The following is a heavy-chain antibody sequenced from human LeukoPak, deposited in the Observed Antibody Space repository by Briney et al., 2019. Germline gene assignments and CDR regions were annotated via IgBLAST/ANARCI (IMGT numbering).Heavy chain of an antibody. J-gene: IGHJ4*02. D-gene: IGHD6-19*01. CDR1: GGSISSSNW. V-gene: IGHV4-4*02. CDR2: IYHSGST. Sequence: SETLSLTCVVSGGSISSSNWWSWVRQPPGKGLEWIGEIYHSGSTNYNPSLKSRVTISVDKSKNQFSLKLNSVTAADTAVCFCARDDSSGWYYYWGQGTLVTVSS. CDR3: ARDDSSGWYYY.